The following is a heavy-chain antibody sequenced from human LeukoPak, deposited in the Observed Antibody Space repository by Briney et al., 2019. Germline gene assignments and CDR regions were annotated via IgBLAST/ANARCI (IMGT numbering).Heavy chain of an antibody. CDR2: MYHSGST. V-gene: IGHV4-38-2*01. CDR1: GYSISSGYY. D-gene: IGHD6-13*01. J-gene: IGHJ6*03. Sequence: KPSETLSLTCAVSGYSISSGYYWGWFRQPPGKGLEWIGCMYHSGSTYYNPSLKSRVTISVDTSKNQFSLKLSSVTAADTAVYYCARQGGSSSPYYYYYIDVWGKGTTVTVSS. CDR3: ARQGGSSSPYYYYYIDV.